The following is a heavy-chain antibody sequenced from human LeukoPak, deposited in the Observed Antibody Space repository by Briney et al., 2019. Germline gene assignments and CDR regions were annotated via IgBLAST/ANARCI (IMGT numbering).Heavy chain of an antibody. CDR3: ARHLRLTYYYGSGSGTRNYYYYMDV. CDR1: GYSFTSYW. V-gene: IGHV5-51*01. J-gene: IGHJ6*03. Sequence: GESLKISCKGSGYSFTSYWIGWVRQMPGKGLEWMGIIYPGDSGTRYSPSFQGQVTISADKSISTAYLQWSSLKASDTAMYYCARHLRLTYYYGSGSGTRNYYYYMDVWGKGTTVTVSS. D-gene: IGHD3-10*01. CDR2: IYPGDSGT.